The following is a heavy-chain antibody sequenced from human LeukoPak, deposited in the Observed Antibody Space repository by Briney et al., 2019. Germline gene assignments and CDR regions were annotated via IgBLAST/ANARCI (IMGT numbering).Heavy chain of an antibody. CDR2: INHSGSA. Sequence: SETLSLTCAAYGGSFSAYYWTWIRQPPGKGLEWIGEINHSGSAKYNPSLKSRVTISVDTSENQFSLRLTSVTAADTAVYYCARGIRYYYGSSTYVPYYFDYWGQGTLVTVSS. CDR3: ARGIRYYYGSSTYVPYYFDY. J-gene: IGHJ4*02. D-gene: IGHD3-22*01. V-gene: IGHV4-34*01. CDR1: GGSFSAYY.